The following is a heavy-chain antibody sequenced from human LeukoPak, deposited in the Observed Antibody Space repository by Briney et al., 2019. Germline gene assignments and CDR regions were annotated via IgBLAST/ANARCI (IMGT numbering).Heavy chain of an antibody. Sequence: ASVKVSCKASGYTVTSYGISWVRQAPGQGLEWMGWISAYNGNTNYAQKLQGRVTMTTDTSTSTAYMDLRSLRSDDTAVYYCARVHSSGWYLESWYFDLWGRGTLVTVSS. CDR2: ISAYNGNT. CDR3: ARVHSSGWYLESWYFDL. D-gene: IGHD6-13*01. V-gene: IGHV1-18*04. J-gene: IGHJ2*01. CDR1: GYTVTSYG.